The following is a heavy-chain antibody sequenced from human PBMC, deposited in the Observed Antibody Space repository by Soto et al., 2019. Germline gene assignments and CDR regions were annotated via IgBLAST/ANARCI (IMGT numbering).Heavy chain of an antibody. D-gene: IGHD3-16*01. J-gene: IGHJ4*02. Sequence: GRSLRLSCAASGFTFSNYAMSWVRQAPGKGLEWVSLVSATAGTTYYTDSVKGRFTISRDNSRNTVHLQMNSLRADDTAVYYCAKDRLARGFDYWGQGTLVTVSS. CDR1: GFTFSNYA. CDR3: AKDRLARGFDY. V-gene: IGHV3-23*01. CDR2: VSATAGTT.